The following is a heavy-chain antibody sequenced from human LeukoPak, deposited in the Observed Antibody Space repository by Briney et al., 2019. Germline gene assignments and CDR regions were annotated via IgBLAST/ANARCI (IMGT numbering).Heavy chain of an antibody. CDR1: GFTFSDYY. J-gene: IGHJ5*02. V-gene: IGHV3-11*04. Sequence: GGSLRLSCAASGFTFSDYYMSWLRQAPGKGLEWVSYISSSVSTIYYADSVKGRFTISRDNAKNSLYLQMNSLRAEDTAVYYCARGGVYYDILTGHPPNWFDPWGQGTLVTVSS. D-gene: IGHD3-9*01. CDR3: ARGGVYYDILTGHPPNWFDP. CDR2: ISSSVSTI.